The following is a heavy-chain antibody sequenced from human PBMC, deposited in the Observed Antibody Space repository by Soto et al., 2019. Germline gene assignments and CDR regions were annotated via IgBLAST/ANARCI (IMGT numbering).Heavy chain of an antibody. CDR3: ARMLTMVRGVTGLRDFDY. D-gene: IGHD3-10*01. CDR1: GFPFSSYA. Sequence: EVQLLESGGGLVQPGGSLRLSCAASGFPFSSYAMSWVRQAPGRGLEWVSAISGSGTTIYYTDSVKGRLTFSRDTSMNTLYLQMNSLRAEDTAAYYCARMLTMVRGVTGLRDFDYWGQGTLVTVSS. CDR2: ISGSGTTI. V-gene: IGHV3-23*01. J-gene: IGHJ4*02.